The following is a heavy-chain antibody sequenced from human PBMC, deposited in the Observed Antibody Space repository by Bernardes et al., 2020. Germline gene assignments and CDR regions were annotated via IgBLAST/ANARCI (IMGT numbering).Heavy chain of an antibody. Sequence: GGSLRLSCAASGFTFSSYSMNWVRQAPGKGLEWVSYISSSSSTIYYADSVKGRFTISRDNSKNTLYLQMNSLRAEDTAVYYCAREGSHDYSNYAGYYYGMDVWGQGTTVTVSS. D-gene: IGHD4-4*01. J-gene: IGHJ6*02. CDR2: ISSSSSTI. CDR3: AREGSHDYSNYAGYYYGMDV. V-gene: IGHV3-48*01. CDR1: GFTFSSYS.